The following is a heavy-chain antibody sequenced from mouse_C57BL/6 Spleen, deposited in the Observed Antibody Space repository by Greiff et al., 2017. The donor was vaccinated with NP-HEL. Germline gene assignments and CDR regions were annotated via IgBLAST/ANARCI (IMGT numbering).Heavy chain of an antibody. Sequence: VKLQESGPELVKPGASVKISCKASGYAFSSSWMNWVKQRPGKGLEWIGRIYPGDGDTNYNGKFKGKATLTADKSSSTAYMQLSSLTSEDSAVYFCAREGSPLYFDYWGQGTTLTVSS. CDR2: IYPGDGDT. CDR1: GYAFSSSW. D-gene: IGHD1-1*01. CDR3: AREGSPLYFDY. J-gene: IGHJ2*01. V-gene: IGHV1-82*01.